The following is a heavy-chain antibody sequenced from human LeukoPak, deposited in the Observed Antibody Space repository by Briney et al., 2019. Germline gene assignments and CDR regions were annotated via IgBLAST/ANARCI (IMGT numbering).Heavy chain of an antibody. D-gene: IGHD2-2*01. CDR3: ARSLLGYCSSTSCSAAFDI. J-gene: IGHJ3*02. Sequence: ASVKLSCKASGYTFTGYYMHWVRQAPGQGLEWMGWINPNSGGTNYAQKFQGRVTMTRDTSISTAYMELSRLRSDDTAVYYCARSLLGYCSSTSCSAAFDIWGQGTMVTVSS. CDR1: GYTFTGYY. V-gene: IGHV1-2*02. CDR2: INPNSGGT.